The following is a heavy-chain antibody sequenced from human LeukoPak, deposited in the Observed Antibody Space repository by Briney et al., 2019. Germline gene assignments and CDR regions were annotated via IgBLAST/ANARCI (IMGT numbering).Heavy chain of an antibody. CDR3: ARRAAMIVDRPFDY. Sequence: SGPTLVNPTQTLTLTCTFSGFSLSTSGVGVGWIRQPPGKALEWLALIYWNDDKRYSPPLKSRLTITKDTSKNQVVLTMTNMDPVDTATYYCARRAAMIVDRPFDYWGQGTLVTVSS. CDR2: IYWNDDK. J-gene: IGHJ4*02. V-gene: IGHV2-5*01. D-gene: IGHD3-22*01. CDR1: GFSLSTSGVG.